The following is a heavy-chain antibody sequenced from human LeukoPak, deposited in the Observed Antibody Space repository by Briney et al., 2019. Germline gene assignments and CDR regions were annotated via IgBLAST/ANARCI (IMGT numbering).Heavy chain of an antibody. D-gene: IGHD7-27*01. V-gene: IGHV6-1*01. CDR2: TYYRSRWYT. Sequence: SQTLSLTCTISGDSVSSSFAAWNWISQSPWSGLEWLGRTYYRSRWYTDYAASGKSRTTINVDTSKNQFPLKLNPSTPEDTAVFCCAREWGPTTIYDSWGQGTLVTVSS. J-gene: IGHJ4*02. CDR3: AREWGPTTIYDS. CDR1: GDSVSSSFAA.